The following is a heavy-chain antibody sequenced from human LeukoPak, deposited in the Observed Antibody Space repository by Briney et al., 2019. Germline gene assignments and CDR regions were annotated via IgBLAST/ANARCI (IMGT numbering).Heavy chain of an antibody. CDR2: ISWDNISR. V-gene: IGHV3-9*01. D-gene: IGHD6-25*01. J-gene: IGHJ4*02. Sequence: GRSLRLSCVASGFTVDDYAMHWVRQAPGKGLECVSDISWDNISRGYADSVKGRFNISRDNAKNSLYLEMNSLRAEDTALYYCVIDSGYASTPSFDQWGQGTLVTVSS. CDR3: VIDSGYASTPSFDQ. CDR1: GFTVDDYA.